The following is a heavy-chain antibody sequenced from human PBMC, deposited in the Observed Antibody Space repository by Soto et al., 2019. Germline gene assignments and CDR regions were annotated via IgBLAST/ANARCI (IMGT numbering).Heavy chain of an antibody. D-gene: IGHD3-10*01. CDR3: ARDWFGGWFDP. J-gene: IGHJ5*02. CDR2: IWYDGSKK. V-gene: IGHV3-33*01. CDR1: GFSFRSYG. Sequence: QVQVVESGGGVVQPGRSLRLSCTASGFSFRSYGMHWVRQAPGKGLEWVAVIWYDGSKKYYGDSVKGRFTISRDDSKSTVYLHMNSLRAEDTAVYYCARDWFGGWFDPWGQGTLVTVSS.